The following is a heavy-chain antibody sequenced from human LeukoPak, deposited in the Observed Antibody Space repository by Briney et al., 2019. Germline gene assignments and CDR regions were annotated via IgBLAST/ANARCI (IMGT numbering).Heavy chain of an antibody. CDR3: AREKLRYFDWVDYYYMDV. CDR2: ISSSSSYI. D-gene: IGHD3-9*01. Sequence: GGSLRLPCAASGFPLTNYAISWVRQAPGKGLEWVSSISSSSSYIYYADSVKGRFTISRDNAKNSLYLQMNSLRAEDTAVYYCAREKLRYFDWVDYYYMDVWSKGTTVTVSS. V-gene: IGHV3-21*01. J-gene: IGHJ6*03. CDR1: GFPLTNYA.